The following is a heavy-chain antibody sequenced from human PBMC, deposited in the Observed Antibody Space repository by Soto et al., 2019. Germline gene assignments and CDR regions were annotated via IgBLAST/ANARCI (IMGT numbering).Heavy chain of an antibody. V-gene: IGHV3-7*03. CDR1: GFTFSSYW. CDR3: ARWIQLWLRGAFDI. Sequence: EVQLVESGGGLVQPGGSLRLSCAASGFTFSSYWMSWVRQAPGKGLEWVANIKQDGSEKYYVDSVKGRFTISRDNAKNSLYLRMNSLRAEDTAVYYCARWIQLWLRGAFDIWGQGTMVTVSS. J-gene: IGHJ3*02. CDR2: IKQDGSEK. D-gene: IGHD5-18*01.